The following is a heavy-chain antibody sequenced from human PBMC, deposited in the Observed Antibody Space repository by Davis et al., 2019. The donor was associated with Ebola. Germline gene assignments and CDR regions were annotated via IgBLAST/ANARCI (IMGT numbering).Heavy chain of an antibody. CDR3: ARDPGIRYGLDV. CDR2: IFYSGGT. J-gene: IGHJ6*02. Sequence: PSETLSLTCTVSGYSISSHYWSWIRQHPEKGLEWIGYIFYSGGTYYSPSLKSRVVISIDTSKNQFSLKLSSVSAADTAVYYCARDPGIRYGLDVWGQGTAVIVSS. V-gene: IGHV4-59*06. CDR1: GYSISSHY. D-gene: IGHD3-10*01.